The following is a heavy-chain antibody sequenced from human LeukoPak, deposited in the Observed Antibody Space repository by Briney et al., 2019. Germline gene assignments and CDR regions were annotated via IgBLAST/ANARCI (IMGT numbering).Heavy chain of an antibody. CDR1: GGSISSSNW. V-gene: IGHV4-4*02. CDR3: ARTSLAGTYYFDY. CDR2: IYHSGST. D-gene: IGHD7-27*01. J-gene: IGHJ4*02. Sequence: SGTLSLTCAVSGGSISSSNWWSWVRQPPGKGLEWLGEIYHSGSTNYNPSLKSRVTISVDKSKNQFSLKLSSVTAADTAVYYCARTSLAGTYYFDYWGQGTLVTVSS.